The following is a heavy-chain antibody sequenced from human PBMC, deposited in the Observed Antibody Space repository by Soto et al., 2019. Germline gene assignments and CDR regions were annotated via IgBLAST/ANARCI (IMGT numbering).Heavy chain of an antibody. CDR3: AVWYSSPTRWFDT. CDR2: ISRSGSAT. V-gene: IGHV3-48*01. D-gene: IGHD2-15*01. J-gene: IGHJ5*02. Sequence: EVQLVESGGGLVQPGGSLRLSCAASGFSLSDYSLNWVRQSPAKGLEWIAYISRSGSATYYADSVKGRFTISRDTGKNSMDLEMNSLRVEDTAMYYCAVWYSSPTRWFDTWGQGTLVTVSS. CDR1: GFSLSDYS.